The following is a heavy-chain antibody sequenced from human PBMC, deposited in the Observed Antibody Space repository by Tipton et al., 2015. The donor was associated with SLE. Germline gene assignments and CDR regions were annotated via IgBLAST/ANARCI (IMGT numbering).Heavy chain of an antibody. CDR3: ARAGNGFDY. CDR2: ISYDGSNK. CDR1: GFTFSRYG. D-gene: IGHD3-3*01. Sequence: SLRLSCAASGFTFSRYGMHWVRQAPVKGLEWVAVISYDGSNKYYADSVKGRFTISRDNSKNTLYLQMNSLRAEDTAVYYCARAGNGFDYWGQGTLVTVSS. V-gene: IGHV3-30*03. J-gene: IGHJ4*02.